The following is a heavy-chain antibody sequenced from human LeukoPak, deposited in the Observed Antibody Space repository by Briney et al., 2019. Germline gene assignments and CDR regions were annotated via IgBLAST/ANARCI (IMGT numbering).Heavy chain of an antibody. CDR2: IIPIFGSA. J-gene: IGHJ5*02. V-gene: IGHV1-69*01. Sequence: SVKVSCKASGGTFSSYAISWVRQAPGQGLEWMGGIIPIFGSANYAQKFQGRVTITADESTSTAYMELSSLRSEDTAVYYCARMYEYCSGGSCYPNWFDPWGQGTLVTVSS. D-gene: IGHD2-15*01. CDR3: ARMYEYCSGGSCYPNWFDP. CDR1: GGTFSSYA.